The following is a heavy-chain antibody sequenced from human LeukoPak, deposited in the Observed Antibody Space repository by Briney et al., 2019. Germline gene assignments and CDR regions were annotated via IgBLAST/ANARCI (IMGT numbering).Heavy chain of an antibody. CDR3: ARGPHRRTYDRDNWFDP. D-gene: IGHD3-3*01. CDR1: GYTFTSYY. Sequence: ASVTVSFKASGYTFTSYYMYWVRQAPGQGLEWMGIINPSGDNTNYAQKFQGRVTMTRDMSTTTVYMELSSLRSEDTAVYYCARGPHRRTYDRDNWFDPWGQGTLVTVSS. CDR2: INPSGDNT. J-gene: IGHJ5*02. V-gene: IGHV1-46*01.